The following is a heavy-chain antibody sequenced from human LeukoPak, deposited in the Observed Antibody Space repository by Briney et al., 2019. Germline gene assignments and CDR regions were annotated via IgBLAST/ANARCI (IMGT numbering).Heavy chain of an antibody. CDR1: GGSISGYC. D-gene: IGHD6-19*01. CDR3: ARIAVPHVHNYYFMDV. Sequence: SETLSLTCIVSGGSISGYCWSWIRQPPGKGLEWIGEINHSGSTNDNPSLKSRVTISVDTSKKQFSLKLSSVTAADTAVYYCARIAVPHVHNYYFMDVWGKGTTVTVSS. CDR2: INHSGST. J-gene: IGHJ6*03. V-gene: IGHV4-34*01.